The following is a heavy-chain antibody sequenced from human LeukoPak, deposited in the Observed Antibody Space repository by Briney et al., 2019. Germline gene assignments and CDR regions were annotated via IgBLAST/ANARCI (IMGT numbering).Heavy chain of an antibody. CDR2: ISAYNGNT. CDR3: ARDAARRGYSGYSPGFDY. D-gene: IGHD5-12*01. CDR1: GYTFTSYG. J-gene: IGHJ4*02. V-gene: IGHV1-18*01. Sequence: ASVKVSCKASGYTFTSYGISWVRQAPGQGLEWMGWISAYNGNTNYAQKLQGRVTMTTDTSTSTAYMELRSLRSDDTAVYYCARDAARRGYSGYSPGFDYWGQGTLVTVSS.